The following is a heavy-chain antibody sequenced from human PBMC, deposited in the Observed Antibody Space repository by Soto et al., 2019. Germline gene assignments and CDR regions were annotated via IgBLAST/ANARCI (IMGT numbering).Heavy chain of an antibody. D-gene: IGHD6-19*01. Sequence: QVQLVQSGAEVKKPGASVKVSCKASGYTFTSYDIIWVRQATGQGLEWMGWMNPSTGNTDSAEKFQGRLTXTXNXXISTVYMELSSLSFEDTAVYYCARGRIIVAGGFDPWGQGTLVTVSS. V-gene: IGHV1-8*01. CDR3: ARGRIIVAGGFDP. CDR2: MNPSTGNT. J-gene: IGHJ5*02. CDR1: GYTFTSYD.